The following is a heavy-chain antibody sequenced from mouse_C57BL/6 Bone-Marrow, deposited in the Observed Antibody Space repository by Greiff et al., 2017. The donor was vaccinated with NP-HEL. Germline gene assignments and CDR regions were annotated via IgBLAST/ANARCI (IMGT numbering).Heavy chain of an antibody. D-gene: IGHD4-1*01. CDR3: ARKGELGPFAY. CDR2: INPNNGGT. Sequence: EVKLVESGPELVKPGASVKIPCKASGYTFTDYNMDWVKQSHGKSLEWIGDINPNNGGTIYNQKFKGKATLTVDKSSSTAYMELRSLTSEDTAVYYCARKGELGPFAYWGQGTLVTVSA. J-gene: IGHJ3*01. CDR1: GYTFTDYN. V-gene: IGHV1-18*01.